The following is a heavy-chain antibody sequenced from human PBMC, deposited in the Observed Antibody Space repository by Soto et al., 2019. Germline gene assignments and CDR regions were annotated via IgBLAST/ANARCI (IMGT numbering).Heavy chain of an antibody. D-gene: IGHD5-12*01. J-gene: IGHJ6*02. CDR1: VYTFTSYY. CDR3: ARDRVESGYDTPSLYYYGMDV. Sequence: QVQLVQSGAEVKKPGASVKVSCKAAVYTFTSYYMPWVRQAPGQGLEWMGIINPSGGSTSYAQKFQGRVTMTRDTSTSTDDMEQSSLRSEDTAVYYCARDRVESGYDTPSLYYYGMDVLGQGTTVTVSS. CDR2: INPSGGST. V-gene: IGHV1-46*01.